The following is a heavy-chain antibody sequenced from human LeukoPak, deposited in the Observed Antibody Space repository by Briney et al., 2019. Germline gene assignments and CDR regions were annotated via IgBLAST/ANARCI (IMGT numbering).Heavy chain of an antibody. V-gene: IGHV3-30*04. CDR3: ARSRRFRDSGMDY. CDR2: ISYDGSNK. Sequence: GGSLRLSCAASGFTFSSYAMHWVRQAPAKGLEWVAVISYDGSNKYYADSVKGRFTISRDNSKNTLYLQMNSLRAEDTAVYYCARSRRFRDSGMDYWGQGTLVTVSS. D-gene: IGHD6-25*01. J-gene: IGHJ4*02. CDR1: GFTFSSYA.